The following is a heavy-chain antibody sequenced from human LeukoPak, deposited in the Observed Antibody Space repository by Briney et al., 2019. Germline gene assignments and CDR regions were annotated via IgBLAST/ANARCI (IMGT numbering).Heavy chain of an antibody. V-gene: IGHV3-21*01. CDR1: GFTFSNYN. J-gene: IGHJ4*02. CDR3: VTDGAGYYDSTGYPIYFDY. D-gene: IGHD3-22*01. Sequence: GGSLRLSCAASGFTFSNYNMNWVRQAPGKGLEWVSCISSSSTYIYYADSVKGRFTISRDNAKNSLYLQMNSLRAEDTAVYYCVTDGAGYYDSTGYPIYFDYWGQGTLVTVSS. CDR2: ISSSSTYI.